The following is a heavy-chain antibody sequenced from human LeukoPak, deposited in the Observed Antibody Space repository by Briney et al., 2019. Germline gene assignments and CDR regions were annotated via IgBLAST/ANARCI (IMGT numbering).Heavy chain of an antibody. V-gene: IGHV1-18*01. J-gene: IGHJ4*02. CDR2: INGYNGNT. CDR1: GYTFTSYG. CDR3: ARAPYYYDSSGRLDY. Sequence: VASVKVSCKASGYTFTSYGISWVPQAPGQGLEWMGWINGYNGNTNYAQKLQGRVTMTTDRSTSTAYMELRSLRSDDTAVYYCARAPYYYDSSGRLDYWGQGTLVAVSS. D-gene: IGHD3-22*01.